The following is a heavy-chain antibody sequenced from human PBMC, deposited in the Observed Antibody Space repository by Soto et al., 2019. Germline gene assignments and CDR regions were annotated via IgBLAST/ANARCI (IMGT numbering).Heavy chain of an antibody. V-gene: IGHV5-51*01. CDR3: ARHAADIVSILSYYYYYYGMYF. D-gene: IGHD5-12*01. CDR1: GYSFTSYW. J-gene: IGHJ6*02. Sequence: PGESLKISCKGSGYSFTSYWIGWVRQMPGKGLEWMGIIYPGDSDTRYSPSFQGQVTISADKSISTAYLQWSSLKASDTAMYYCARHAADIVSILSYYYYYYGMYFWGQGTTVPVSS. CDR2: IYPGDSDT.